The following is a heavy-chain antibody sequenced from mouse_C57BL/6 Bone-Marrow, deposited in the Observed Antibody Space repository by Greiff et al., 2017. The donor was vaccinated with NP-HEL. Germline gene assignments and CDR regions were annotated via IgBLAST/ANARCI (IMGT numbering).Heavy chain of an antibody. CDR3: VRSYSNPYYAVDC. V-gene: IGHV1-22*01. J-gene: IGHJ4*01. CDR1: GYTFTDYN. Sequence: EVQLQQSGPELVKPGASVKMSCKASGYTFTDYNMHWVKQSHGKSLEWIGYINPNNGGTSYNQKFKGKATLTVNKSSSTAYMELRSLTSEDSAVYYCVRSYSNPYYAVDCWGKGTSVAVSS. D-gene: IGHD2-5*01. CDR2: INPNNGGT.